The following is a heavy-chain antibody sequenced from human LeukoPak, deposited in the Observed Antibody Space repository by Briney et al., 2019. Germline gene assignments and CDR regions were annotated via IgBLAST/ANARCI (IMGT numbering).Heavy chain of an antibody. J-gene: IGHJ3*02. CDR3: ARSEGYYDSSGYYFMAFDI. D-gene: IGHD3-22*01. CDR1: GFTFSSYS. CDR2: ISSSSSYI. Sequence: GGSLRLSCAASGFTFSSYSMNWVRQAPGKGLEWVSSISSSSSYIYYADSVKGRFTISRDNAKNSLYLQMNSPRAEDTAVYYCARSEGYYDSSGYYFMAFDIWGQGTMVTVSS. V-gene: IGHV3-21*01.